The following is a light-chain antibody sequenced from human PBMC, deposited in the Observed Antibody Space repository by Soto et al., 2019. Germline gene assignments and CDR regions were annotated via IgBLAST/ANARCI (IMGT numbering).Light chain of an antibody. Sequence: EIVLTQSPGTLSLSPGERATLSCRASQSVTSNFLAWYQQKPGQAPRLLIYGASTRAAGVPDRFSGSGSGTDFNLTSTRLEPEDFAVYYCQQYGRTHLLYTCGQGTKLGVK. CDR1: QSVTSNF. CDR2: GAS. V-gene: IGKV3-20*01. J-gene: IGKJ2*01. CDR3: QQYGRTHLLYT.